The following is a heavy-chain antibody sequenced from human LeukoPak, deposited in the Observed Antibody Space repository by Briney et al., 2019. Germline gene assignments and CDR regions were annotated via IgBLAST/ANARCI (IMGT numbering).Heavy chain of an antibody. J-gene: IGHJ6*03. V-gene: IGHV1-18*01. CDR1: GYTFTSYG. Sequence: ASVKVSCKASGYTFTSYGSSWVRQAPGQGLEWMGWISAYNGNTNYAQKLQGRVTMTTDTSTSTAYMELRSLRSDDTAVYYCARVDGDYYYYYYMDVWGKGTTVTVSS. D-gene: IGHD4-17*01. CDR3: ARVDGDYYYYYYMDV. CDR2: ISAYNGNT.